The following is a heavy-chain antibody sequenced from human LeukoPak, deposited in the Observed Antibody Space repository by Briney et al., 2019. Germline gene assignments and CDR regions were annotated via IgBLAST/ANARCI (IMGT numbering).Heavy chain of an antibody. J-gene: IGHJ4*02. CDR3: ARSPPYDFWSGYYIGYYFDY. D-gene: IGHD3-3*01. Sequence: SETLSLNCAVYGGSFSGYYWSWIRQPPGQGLEWIGEINHSGSTNYNPSLKSRVTISVDTSKNQFSLKLSSVTAADTAVYYCARSPPYDFWSGYYIGYYFDYWGQGTLVTVSS. CDR2: INHSGST. V-gene: IGHV4-34*01. CDR1: GGSFSGYY.